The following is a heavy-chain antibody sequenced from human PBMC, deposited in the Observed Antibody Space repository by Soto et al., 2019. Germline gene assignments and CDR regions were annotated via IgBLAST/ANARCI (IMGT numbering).Heavy chain of an antibody. CDR1: GFSLSTNGVG. CDR3: AYRFVSGVGDY. Sequence: QVTLKETGPPLVKPTQTLTLTCTFSGFSLSTNGVGVAWIRQSPGEALEWRALIYWDDDRKYTPSLKNRLNITTDTSKNQVVLTMTNMDPVDTATYYCAYRFVSGVGDYWGPGTLVTVSS. D-gene: IGHD3-3*01. CDR2: IYWDDDR. V-gene: IGHV2-5*02. J-gene: IGHJ4*02.